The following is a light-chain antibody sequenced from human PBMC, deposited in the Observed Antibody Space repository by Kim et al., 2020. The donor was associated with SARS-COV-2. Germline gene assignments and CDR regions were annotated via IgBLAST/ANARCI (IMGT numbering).Light chain of an antibody. CDR3: QQTYSAPRT. CDR2: TAS. V-gene: IGKV1-39*01. Sequence: ASVGDRVTVTCRASQDISRYLIWYQQKPGKAPKLLIYTASSLQSGVPSKFTGSGSETDFTLTISSLQPEDFATYYCQQTYSAPRTFGQGTKVDIK. J-gene: IGKJ1*01. CDR1: QDISRY.